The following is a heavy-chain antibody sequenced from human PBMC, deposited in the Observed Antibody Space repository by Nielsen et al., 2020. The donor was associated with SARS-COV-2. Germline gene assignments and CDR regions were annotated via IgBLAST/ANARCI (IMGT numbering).Heavy chain of an antibody. D-gene: IGHD3-22*01. CDR2: ISYDGSNK. CDR3: AKHRSYDSSGYYPDY. CDR1: GFTFSSYG. Sequence: GGSLRLSCAASGFTFSSYGMHWVRQAPGKGLEWAAVISYDGSNKYYADSVKGRFTISRDNSKNTLYLQMNSLRAEDTAVYYCAKHRSYDSSGYYPDYWGQGTLVTVSS. V-gene: IGHV3-30*18. J-gene: IGHJ4*02.